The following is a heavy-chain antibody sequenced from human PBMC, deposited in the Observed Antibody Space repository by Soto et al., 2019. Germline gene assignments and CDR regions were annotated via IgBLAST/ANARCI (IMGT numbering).Heavy chain of an antibody. Sequence: EVQLVESGGGLVKPGGSLRLSCAASGFTFSSYSMNWVRQAPGKVLEWVSSISSSSSYIYYADSVKGRFTISRDNAKNSLYLQMTSMRAEDTAVYYCARARKASCGGDCYSDAFDIWGQGTMVTVSS. D-gene: IGHD2-21*02. CDR1: GFTFSSYS. V-gene: IGHV3-21*01. J-gene: IGHJ3*02. CDR3: ARARKASCGGDCYSDAFDI. CDR2: ISSSSSYI.